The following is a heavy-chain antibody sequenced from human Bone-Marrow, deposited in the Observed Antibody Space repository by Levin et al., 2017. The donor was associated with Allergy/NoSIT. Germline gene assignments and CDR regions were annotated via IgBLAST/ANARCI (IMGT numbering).Heavy chain of an antibody. Sequence: GGSLRLSCTASGFTFSNSWMNWVRQAPGKGLEWVGRIKANSDGGTTEYGAPVTGRFTISSDDSKNTLLLQMNSLKTGDTAVYYCARSRGFGIVRTPTLDLWGQGTLVTVSS. CDR2: IKANSDGGTT. CDR3: ARSRGFGIVRTPTLDL. CDR1: GFTFSNSW. V-gene: IGHV3-15*07. J-gene: IGHJ5*02. D-gene: IGHD2/OR15-2a*01.